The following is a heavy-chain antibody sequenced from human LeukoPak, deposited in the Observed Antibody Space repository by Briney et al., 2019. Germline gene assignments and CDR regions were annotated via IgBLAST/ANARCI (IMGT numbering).Heavy chain of an antibody. J-gene: IGHJ5*02. V-gene: IGHV4-39*07. CDR3: ARAITYYYDSSGYYNWFDP. Sequence: SETLSLTCTVSGGSISSSSYYWGWIRQPPGKGLEWIGSIYYSGSTNYNPSLKSRVTISVDTSKNQFSLKLSSVTAADTAVYYCARAITYYYDSSGYYNWFDPWGQGTLVTVSS. D-gene: IGHD3-22*01. CDR1: GGSISSSSYY. CDR2: IYYSGST.